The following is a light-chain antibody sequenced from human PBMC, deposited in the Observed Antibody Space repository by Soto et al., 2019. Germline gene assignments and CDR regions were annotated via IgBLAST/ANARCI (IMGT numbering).Light chain of an antibody. V-gene: IGLV2-14*03. J-gene: IGLJ2*01. Sequence: QSALTQPASVSGSPGQSITISCTGTSSDVGSYKYVSWYQQHPGKAPKLMIYDVSNRPSGVSNRFSGSKSGNTASLTISGLQAEDEADYYCSSHTITNTLVVFGGGTKLTVL. CDR1: SSDVGSYKY. CDR2: DVS. CDR3: SSHTITNTLVV.